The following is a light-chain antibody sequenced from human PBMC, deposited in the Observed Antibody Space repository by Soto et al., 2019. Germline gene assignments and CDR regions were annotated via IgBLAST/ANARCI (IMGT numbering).Light chain of an antibody. CDR2: DAS. J-gene: IGKJ2*01. CDR1: QDINNY. V-gene: IGKV1-33*01. CDR3: QRCDNLPYT. Sequence: DVLMTQSPSSLSASVGDRVTITCQASQDINNYLNWYQQKPGKAPKLLIYDASNLETGGPLRYEGSGSGTEFTFTISSLQREDGATYYCQRCDNLPYTFGQGTKLE.